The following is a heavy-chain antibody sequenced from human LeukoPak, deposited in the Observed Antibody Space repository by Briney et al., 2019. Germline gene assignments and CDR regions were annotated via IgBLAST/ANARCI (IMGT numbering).Heavy chain of an antibody. D-gene: IGHD1-26*01. Sequence: SETLSLTCTVSGGSISSYYWSWIRQPPGKGLEWIWYIYYSGSTNYNPSLKSRVTISVDTSKNQFSLKLSSVTAADTAVYYCARRSGTYHAFDIWGQGTMVTVSS. J-gene: IGHJ3*02. CDR3: ARRSGTYHAFDI. V-gene: IGHV4-59*08. CDR2: IYYSGST. CDR1: GGSISSYY.